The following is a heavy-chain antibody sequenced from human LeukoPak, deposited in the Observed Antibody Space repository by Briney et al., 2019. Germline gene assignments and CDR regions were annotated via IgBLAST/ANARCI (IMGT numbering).Heavy chain of an antibody. Sequence: GGSLRLSCAASGFIFSSYSMSWVRQAPGKGLEWVSVITGSGGNTYYADSVKGRFTISKDNSKNTVYLQMSNLRAEDTAVYCARGGGLDVWGQGATVTVSS. CDR3: ARGGGLDV. CDR2: ITGSGGNT. V-gene: IGHV3-23*01. J-gene: IGHJ6*02. CDR1: GFIFSSYS. D-gene: IGHD3-16*01.